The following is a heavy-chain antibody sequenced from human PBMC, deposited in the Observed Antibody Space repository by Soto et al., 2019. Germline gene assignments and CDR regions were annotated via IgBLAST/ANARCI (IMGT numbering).Heavy chain of an antibody. CDR1: GGSISSYY. J-gene: IGHJ6*03. V-gene: IGHV4-59*08. D-gene: IGHD3-9*01. CDR2: IYYSGST. Sequence: QVQLQESGPGLVKPSETLSLTCTVSGGSISSYYWSWIRQPPGKGLEWIGYIYYSGSTNYNPSLKSRVTISVDTSKNQFSLKLSSVTAADTAVYYCARLHFEWDALHYYYYYYMDVWGKGTTVTVSS. CDR3: ARLHFEWDALHYYYYYYMDV.